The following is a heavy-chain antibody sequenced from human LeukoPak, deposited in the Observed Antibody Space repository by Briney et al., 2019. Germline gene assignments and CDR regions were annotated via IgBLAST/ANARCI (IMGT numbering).Heavy chain of an antibody. CDR2: IYYSGST. J-gene: IGHJ4*02. D-gene: IGHD5-18*01. V-gene: IGHV4-30-4*08. CDR3: ARVSTNSYGHDY. Sequence: WIRQPPGKGLEWIGYIYYSGSTYYNPSLKSRVTISVDTSKNQFSLKLSSVTAADTAVYYCARVSTNSYGHDYWGQGTLVTVSS.